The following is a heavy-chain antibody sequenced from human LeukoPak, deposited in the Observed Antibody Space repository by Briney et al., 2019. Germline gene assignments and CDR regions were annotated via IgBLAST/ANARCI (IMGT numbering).Heavy chain of an antibody. CDR3: ARDVGMGAKYYFDY. V-gene: IGHV1-69*13. CDR1: GGTFSSDA. J-gene: IGHJ4*02. CDR2: IIPIFGTA. Sequence: ASVKVSCKASGGTFSSDAISWVRQAPGQGLEWMGGIIPIFGTANYALNFQGRVTVTADESSSTAYMELSSLGSEDTAVYYCARDVGMGAKYYFDYWGQGTLVTVSS. D-gene: IGHD1-26*01.